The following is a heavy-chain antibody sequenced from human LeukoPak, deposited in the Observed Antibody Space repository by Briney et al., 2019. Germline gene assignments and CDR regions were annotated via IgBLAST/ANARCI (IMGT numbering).Heavy chain of an antibody. CDR2: FDPEDGET. CDR3: ATGSTVVTHAFDY. J-gene: IGHJ4*02. Sequence: GASVKLSCKVSGSTLTELSMHWVRQAPGKGLGWMGGFDPEDGETIYAQKFQGRVTMTEDTSTDTAYMELSSLRSEDTAVYYCATGSTVVTHAFDYWGQGTLVTVSS. D-gene: IGHD4-23*01. CDR1: GSTLTELS. V-gene: IGHV1-24*01.